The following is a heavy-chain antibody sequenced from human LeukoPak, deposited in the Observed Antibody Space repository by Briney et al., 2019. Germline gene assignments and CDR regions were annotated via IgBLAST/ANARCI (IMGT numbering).Heavy chain of an antibody. D-gene: IGHD6-19*01. CDR2: IKPNSGAT. CDR1: GYTFTGYY. J-gene: IGHJ6*02. V-gene: IGHV1-2*02. Sequence: ASVKVSCKASGYTFTGYYMHWVRQAPGQGLEWMGWIKPNSGATNFAQKFQGRVTMTRDTSISTAYMELSRLRSDDTAMYYCAREEAVAAYYYYGMDVWGQGTTVTVSS. CDR3: AREEAVAAYYYYGMDV.